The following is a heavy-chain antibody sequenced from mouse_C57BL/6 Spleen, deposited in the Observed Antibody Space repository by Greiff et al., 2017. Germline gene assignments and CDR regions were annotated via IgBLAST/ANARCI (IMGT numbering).Heavy chain of an antibody. V-gene: IGHV5-17*01. CDR3: ARPDGSSYERYFDV. CDR2: ISSGSSTI. Sequence: EVQLVESGGGLVKPGGSLKLSCAASGFTFSDYGMHWVRQAPEKGLEWVAYISSGSSTIYYADTVKGRFTISRDNAKNTLFLEMTSLRSEDTAMYYCARPDGSSYERYFDVWGTGTTVTVSS. J-gene: IGHJ1*03. CDR1: GFTFSDYG. D-gene: IGHD1-1*01.